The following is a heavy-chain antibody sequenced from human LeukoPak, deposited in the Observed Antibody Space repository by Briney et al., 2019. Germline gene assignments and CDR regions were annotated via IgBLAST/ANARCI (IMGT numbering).Heavy chain of an antibody. Sequence: SETLSLTCTVSGGSISGSYWSWLRQPPGKGLEWIAYMYNSGSTNYNPSLKSRVTISIDTSKNQFSLKLSSLTAADTAIYYCARGIESYGDYGYWGQGILVTVSS. J-gene: IGHJ4*02. CDR2: MYNSGST. CDR1: GGSISGSY. D-gene: IGHD4-17*01. V-gene: IGHV4-59*01. CDR3: ARGIESYGDYGY.